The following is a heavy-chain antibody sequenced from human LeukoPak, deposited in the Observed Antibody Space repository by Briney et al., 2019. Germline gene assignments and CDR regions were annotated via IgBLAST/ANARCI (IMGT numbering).Heavy chain of an antibody. CDR3: ASDSSSSDAFDI. J-gene: IGHJ3*02. V-gene: IGHV4-39*01. CDR2: IYYSGST. Sequence: PSETLSLTCTVSGGSISSSSYYWGWIRQPPGKGLEWIGSIYYSGSTYYNPSLKSRVTISVDTSKNQFSLKLSSVTAADTAVYYCASDSSSSDAFDIWGQGTMVTVSS. D-gene: IGHD6-13*01. CDR1: GGSISSSSYY.